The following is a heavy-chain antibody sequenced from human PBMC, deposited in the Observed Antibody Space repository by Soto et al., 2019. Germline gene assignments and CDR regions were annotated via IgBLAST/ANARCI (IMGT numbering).Heavy chain of an antibody. Sequence: PGGSLRLSCAASGFTFSSYAMSWVRQAPGKGLEWVSAISGSGGSTYYADSVKGRFTISRDNSKNTLYLQMNSLRAEDTAVYYCAKDKLRRPVAGNYYYGMDVWGQGTTVTVSS. J-gene: IGHJ6*02. CDR3: AKDKLRRPVAGNYYYGMDV. CDR2: ISGSGGST. V-gene: IGHV3-23*01. D-gene: IGHD6-19*01. CDR1: GFTFSSYA.